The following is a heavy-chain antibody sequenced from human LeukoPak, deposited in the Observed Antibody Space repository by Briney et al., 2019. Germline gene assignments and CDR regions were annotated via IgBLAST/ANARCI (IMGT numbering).Heavy chain of an antibody. D-gene: IGHD6-13*01. CDR2: IYYSGST. J-gene: IGHJ4*02. CDR3: ASQFIAAADQLFDY. Sequence: SETLSLTCTVSGGSISSSSYYWGWIRQPPGKGLERIGSIYYSGSTYYNPSLKSRVTVSADTSKSQFSLKLSSVTAADTAVYYCASQFIAAADQLFDYWGQGTLVTVSS. V-gene: IGHV4-39*01. CDR1: GGSISSSSYY.